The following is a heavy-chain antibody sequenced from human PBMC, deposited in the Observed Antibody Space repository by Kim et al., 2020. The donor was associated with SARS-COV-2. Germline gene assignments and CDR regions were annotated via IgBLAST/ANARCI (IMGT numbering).Heavy chain of an antibody. CDR1: GFTFSSYG. J-gene: IGHJ4*02. D-gene: IGHD3-10*01. Sequence: GGSLRLSCAASGFTFSSYGMHWVRQAPGKGLEWVAVISYDGSNKYYADSVKGRFTISRDNSKNTLYLQMNSLRAEDTAVYYCAKDRITMVRGDTDYWGQGTLGTVSS. CDR2: ISYDGSNK. V-gene: IGHV3-30*18. CDR3: AKDRITMVRGDTDY.